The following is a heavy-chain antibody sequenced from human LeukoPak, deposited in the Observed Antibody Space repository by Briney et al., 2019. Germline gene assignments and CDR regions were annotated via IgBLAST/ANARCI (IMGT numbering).Heavy chain of an antibody. CDR1: GFTFSSYE. CDR3: ARVGYSSSWMGY. V-gene: IGHV3-48*03. D-gene: IGHD6-13*01. CDR2: ISSSGSTM. Sequence: TGGSLRLSCAASGFTFSSYEMNWVRQAPGKGLEWVSYISSSGSTMYYADSVKGRFTISRDNAKNSLYLQMNSLRAEDTAVYYCARVGYSSSWMGYWGQGTLVTVSS. J-gene: IGHJ4*02.